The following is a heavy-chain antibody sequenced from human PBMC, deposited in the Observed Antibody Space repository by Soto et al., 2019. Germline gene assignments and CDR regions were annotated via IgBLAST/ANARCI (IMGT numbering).Heavy chain of an antibody. D-gene: IGHD1-26*01. V-gene: IGHV3-23*01. CDR1: GFTFNSYA. J-gene: IGHJ4*02. CDR3: AKCGSTSSGAGRFDF. CDR2: ISGSGDVT. Sequence: HPGGSLRLSCAASGFTFNSYAMTWVRQAPGKGLEWVSSISGSGDVTFYAASVEGRFTISRDNSKITFFLQLNRLRADDTGVYYCAKCGSTSSGAGRFDFWGQGDLVT.